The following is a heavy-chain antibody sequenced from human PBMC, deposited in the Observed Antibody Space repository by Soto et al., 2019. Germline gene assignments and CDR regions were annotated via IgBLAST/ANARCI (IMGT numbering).Heavy chain of an antibody. CDR3: AREVVVVVPKYMDV. CDR1: GGSFSGYY. D-gene: IGHD2-2*01. V-gene: IGHV4-34*01. J-gene: IGHJ6*03. Sequence: PSETLSLTCAVYGGSFSGYYWSWIRQPPGKGLEWIGEINHSGSTNYNPSLKSRVTISVDTSKNQFSLKLSSVTAADTAVYYCAREVVVVVPKYMDVWGKGTTVTVSS. CDR2: INHSGST.